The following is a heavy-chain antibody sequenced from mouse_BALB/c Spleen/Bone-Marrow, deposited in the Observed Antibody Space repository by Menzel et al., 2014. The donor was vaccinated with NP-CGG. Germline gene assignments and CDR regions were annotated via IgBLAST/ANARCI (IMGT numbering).Heavy chain of an antibody. CDR2: IYPYNGGT. Sequence: VQLKESGPELVKPGTSMKISCKASGYSFTGYTMNWVKQSHGKNLEWIGLIYPYNGGTTYNQKFKGKATFTIDKASSTAYMKLLSLTAEDSAVYYCARSDYYGSSYKAWFTYWGQGSLVTVSA. CDR1: GYSFTGYT. J-gene: IGHJ3*01. D-gene: IGHD1-1*01. V-gene: IGHV1-18*01. CDR3: ARSDYYGSSYKAWFTY.